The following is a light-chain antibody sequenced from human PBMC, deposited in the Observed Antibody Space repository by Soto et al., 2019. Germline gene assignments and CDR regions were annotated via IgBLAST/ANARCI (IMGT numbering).Light chain of an antibody. Sequence: QSVLTQPPSVSGAPGQRVTISCTGSSSNIGAGYDVHWYRQLPGTAPKLLIYGNSNRPSGVPDRFSGSKSGTSASLAITGLQAEDEADYYCQSYDSSLSGHYVFGTGTKVTVL. CDR3: QSYDSSLSGHYV. V-gene: IGLV1-40*01. CDR1: SSNIGAGYD. J-gene: IGLJ1*01. CDR2: GNS.